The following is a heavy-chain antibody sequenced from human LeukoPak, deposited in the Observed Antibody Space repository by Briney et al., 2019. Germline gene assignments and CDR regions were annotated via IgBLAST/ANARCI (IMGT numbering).Heavy chain of an antibody. CDR1: GGSISSYY. J-gene: IGHJ4*02. V-gene: IGHV4-59*01. CDR3: ASHSGRSYDSPFDY. D-gene: IGHD5-12*01. CDR2: IYYSGST. Sequence: SETLSLTCTVSGGSISSYYWSWIRQPPGKGLEWIGYIYYSGSTNYNPSLKSRVTISVDTSKNQFSLKLSSVTAADTAVYYCASHSGRSYDSPFDYWGQGTLVTVSS.